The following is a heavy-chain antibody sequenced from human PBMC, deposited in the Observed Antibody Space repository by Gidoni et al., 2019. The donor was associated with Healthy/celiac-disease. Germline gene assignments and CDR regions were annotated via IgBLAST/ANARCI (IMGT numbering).Heavy chain of an antibody. V-gene: IGHV3-53*01. Sequence: EVQLVASGGGLIQPGGSLRLSCEASGFTVSSNYMSWVRQAPGKGLEWVSVIDSGGSTYYADSVKGRFTISRDNSKNTLYLQMNSLRAEDTAVYYCARARRGPNKYSSGWYDYWGQGTLVTVSS. CDR1: GFTVSSNY. CDR3: ARARRGPNKYSSGWYDY. CDR2: IDSGGST. J-gene: IGHJ4*02. D-gene: IGHD6-19*01.